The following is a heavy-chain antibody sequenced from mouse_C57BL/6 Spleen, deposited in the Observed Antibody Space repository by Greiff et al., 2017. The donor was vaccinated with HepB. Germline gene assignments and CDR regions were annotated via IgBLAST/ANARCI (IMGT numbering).Heavy chain of an antibody. D-gene: IGHD2-2*01. J-gene: IGHJ3*01. Sequence: VQLQQSGPELVKPGASVKISCKASGYAFSSSWMNWVKQRPGKGLEWIGRIYPGDGDTNYNGKFKGKATLTADKSSSTAYMQLSSLISEDSAVYFCARSMVSWGQGTLVTVSA. V-gene: IGHV1-82*01. CDR3: ARSMVS. CDR1: GYAFSSSW. CDR2: IYPGDGDT.